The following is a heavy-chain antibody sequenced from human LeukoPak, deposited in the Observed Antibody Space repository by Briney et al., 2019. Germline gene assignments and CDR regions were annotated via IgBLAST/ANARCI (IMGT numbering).Heavy chain of an antibody. CDR1: GFTFSSYA. V-gene: IGHV3-64*01. D-gene: IGHD2-2*01. J-gene: IGHJ4*02. Sequence: GGSLRLSCAASGFTFSSYAMHWVRQAPGKGLEYVSAISSNGGSTYYANSVKGRFTISRDNSKNTLYLQMGSLRAEDMAVYYCARDRGIVVVPAAIDYWGQGTLVTVFS. CDR3: ARDRGIVVVPAAIDY. CDR2: ISSNGGST.